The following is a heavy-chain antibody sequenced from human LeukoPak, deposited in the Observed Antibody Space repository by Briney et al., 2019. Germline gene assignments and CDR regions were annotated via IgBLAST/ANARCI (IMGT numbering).Heavy chain of an antibody. CDR2: ISSNGGST. Sequence: GGSLRLSCAASGFIFTDYWMNWVRQAPGKGLEYVSAISSNGGSTYYANSVKGRFTISRDNSKNTLHLQMGSLRAEDMAVYYCARGGHYNGDLMDYWGQGTLVTVSS. V-gene: IGHV3-64*01. CDR1: GFIFTDYW. J-gene: IGHJ4*02. D-gene: IGHD2-8*01. CDR3: ARGGHYNGDLMDY.